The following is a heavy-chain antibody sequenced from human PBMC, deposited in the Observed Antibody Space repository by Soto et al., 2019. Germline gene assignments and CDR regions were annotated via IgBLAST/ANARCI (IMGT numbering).Heavy chain of an antibody. J-gene: IGHJ4*02. D-gene: IGHD6-19*01. CDR2: IWYDGSNK. V-gene: IGHV3-33*01. CDR1: GFTFSSYG. CDR3: ARERGGQQWLEGGFDY. Sequence: GGSLRLSCAASGFTFSSYGMHWVRQAPGKGLEWVAVIWYDGSNKYYADSVKGRFTISRDNSKNTLYLQMNSLRAEDTAVYYCARERGGQQWLEGGFDYWGQGTLVTVSS.